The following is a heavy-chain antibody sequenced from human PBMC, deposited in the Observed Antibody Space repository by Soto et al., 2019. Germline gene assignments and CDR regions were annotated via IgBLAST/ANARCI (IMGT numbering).Heavy chain of an antibody. D-gene: IGHD3-10*01. J-gene: IGHJ6*02. CDR1: CYIFTSYG. CDR3: ARDLGYGSGSYYNNYYYYGMDV. Sequence: SVKVSFKASCYIFTSYGISWVRQAPGQGLEWMGWISAYNGNTNYAQKLQGRVTMTTDTSTSTAYMELRSLRSDDTAVYYCARDLGYGSGSYYNNYYYYGMDVWGQGTTVTVSS. V-gene: IGHV1-18*04. CDR2: ISAYNGNT.